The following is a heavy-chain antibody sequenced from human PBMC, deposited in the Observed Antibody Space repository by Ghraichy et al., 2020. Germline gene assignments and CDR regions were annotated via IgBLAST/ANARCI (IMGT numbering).Heavy chain of an antibody. CDR3: ARRLYGISHEYYYGMDV. Sequence: GGSLRLSCAASGFTVSTKYMSWVRQAPGKGLEWVSVIYDDGTTYYIDSVKGRFTISRDNSKNTLYLQMNSLTAEDAAVYYCARRLYGISHEYYYGMDVWGQGTTVTVS. CDR1: GFTVSTKY. J-gene: IGHJ6*02. D-gene: IGHD3-16*01. CDR2: IYDDGTT. V-gene: IGHV3-66*04.